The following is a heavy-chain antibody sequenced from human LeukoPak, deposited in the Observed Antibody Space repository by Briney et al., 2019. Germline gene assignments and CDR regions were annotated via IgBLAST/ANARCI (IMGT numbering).Heavy chain of an antibody. J-gene: IGHJ6*03. D-gene: IGHD3-10*01. CDR1: GGSFSGYY. V-gene: IGHV4-34*01. Sequence: SETLSLTCAVYGGSFSGYYWSWIRQPPGKGLEWIGEINHSGSTNYNPSLKSRVTISVDTSKNQFSLKLSSVTAADTAVYYCARHPGYYGSGRKNYYYYYYMDVWGKGTTVTISS. CDR2: INHSGST. CDR3: ARHPGYYGSGRKNYYYYYYMDV.